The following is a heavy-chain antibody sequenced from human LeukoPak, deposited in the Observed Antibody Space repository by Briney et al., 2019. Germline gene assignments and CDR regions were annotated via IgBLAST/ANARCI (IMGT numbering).Heavy chain of an antibody. V-gene: IGHV3-21*01. CDR2: ISSSSSYI. CDR1: GFTFSSYS. D-gene: IGHD3-3*01. J-gene: IGHJ3*02. CDR3: ARDTEWLDAFDI. Sequence: GGSLRLSCAASGFTFSSYSMNWVRQAPGKGLEWVSSISSSSSYIYYADSVKGRFTISRDNAKNSLYLQMNSLRAEDTAVYYCARDTEWLDAFDIWGQGTMATVSS.